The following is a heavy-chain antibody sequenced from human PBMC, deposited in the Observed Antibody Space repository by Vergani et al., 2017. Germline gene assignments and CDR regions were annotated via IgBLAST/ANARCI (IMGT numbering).Heavy chain of an antibody. V-gene: IGHV3-23*04. D-gene: IGHD1-7*01. Sequence: EVDLVESGGGLAQPGGSLRLSCEASGITFRNYAMTWVRQAPGKGLEWVSIISDNGGTTYYADSVKGRFTISRDNSKDTLYLQMNSLRAEDTAVYYCARDLLPGTLLLLAYWGQGTLISVSS. CDR2: ISDNGGTT. J-gene: IGHJ4*02. CDR1: GITFRNYA. CDR3: ARDLLPGTLLLLAY.